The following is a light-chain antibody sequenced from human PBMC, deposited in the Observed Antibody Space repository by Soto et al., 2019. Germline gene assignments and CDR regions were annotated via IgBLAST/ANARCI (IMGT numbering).Light chain of an antibody. V-gene: IGKV3-15*01. CDR3: QHYNNWPLT. J-gene: IGKJ5*01. CDR1: QSVSSN. Sequence: EIVMTQSPATLSVSPGERATLSCRASQSVSSNLAWYQQKPGQAPRLLIYGASTRATGIPARFSGSGSGTDFTLTISSLQYEDVAVYYCQHYNNWPLTFGQGTRLEIK. CDR2: GAS.